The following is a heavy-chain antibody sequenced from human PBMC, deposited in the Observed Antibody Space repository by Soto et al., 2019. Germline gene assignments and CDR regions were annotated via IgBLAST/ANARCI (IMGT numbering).Heavy chain of an antibody. D-gene: IGHD6-13*01. V-gene: IGHV3-30-3*01. CDR2: ISYDGSNK. CDR3: ASPKCHIAGKTYQDY. J-gene: IGHJ4*02. CDR1: GFTFRSYA. Sequence: GGSLRLSCAASGFTFRSYAMHWVRQAPGKGLEWVAVISYDGSNKYYADSVKGRFTISRDNSKNTLYLQMNSLRAEDTAVYYCASPKCHIAGKTYQDYWGQGTLVTVSS.